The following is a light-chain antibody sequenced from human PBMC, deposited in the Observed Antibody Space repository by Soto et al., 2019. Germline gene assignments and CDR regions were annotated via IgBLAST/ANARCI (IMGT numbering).Light chain of an antibody. Sequence: DVVMTQSPLSLPVTLGQPASISCRSSQSLVYSDGNTYLSWFQQRPGQSPRRLIYEVSNRDSGVRDRFSGSGSGTDFTLKISRVEAEDVGVYYCMQGIHWPRTFGQGTKVEIK. V-gene: IGKV2-30*01. J-gene: IGKJ1*01. CDR1: QSLVYSDGNTY. CDR3: MQGIHWPRT. CDR2: EVS.